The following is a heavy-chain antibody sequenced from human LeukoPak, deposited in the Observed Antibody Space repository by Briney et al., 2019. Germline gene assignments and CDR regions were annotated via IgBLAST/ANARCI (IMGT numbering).Heavy chain of an antibody. D-gene: IGHD3-22*01. V-gene: IGHV3-53*01. CDR1: EHTDTRQY. CDR3: VGGPGYYDDSGFHYGVFDI. J-gene: IGHJ3*02. CDR2: IYHGGYI. Sequence: GRSVRLSRATSEHTDTRQYMRWVRHGRAKALQYVSVIYHGGYIYYADSAQGRFNIARDNSKNPLSLQVNSLTADDPARYYCVGGPGYYDDSGFHYGVFDIWGQGTVVTVSS.